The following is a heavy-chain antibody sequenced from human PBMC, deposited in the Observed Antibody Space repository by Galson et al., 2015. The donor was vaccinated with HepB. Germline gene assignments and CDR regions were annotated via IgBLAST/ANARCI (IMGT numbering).Heavy chain of an antibody. Sequence: SVKVSCKASGYTFTGYYMHWVRQVPGQGLEWMGWINPNSGGTNYAQKFQGRVTMTRDTSISTAYMELSRLRSDDTAVYYCARRGRCSSTSCEQEAFDIWGQGTMVTVSS. CDR1: GYTFTGYY. J-gene: IGHJ3*02. CDR2: INPNSGGT. D-gene: IGHD2-2*01. CDR3: ARRGRCSSTSCEQEAFDI. V-gene: IGHV1-2*02.